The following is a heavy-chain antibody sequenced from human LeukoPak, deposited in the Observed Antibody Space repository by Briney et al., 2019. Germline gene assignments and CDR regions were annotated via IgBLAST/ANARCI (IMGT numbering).Heavy chain of an antibody. CDR2: IYYSGGT. CDR1: GGSISSSSYY. Sequence: SETLSLTCTVSGGSISSSSYYWGWIRQPPGKGLEWIGSIYYSGGTYYNPSLKSRVTISVDTSKNQFSLKLSSVTAADTAVYYCARVAAAGTTPFYYYYYYMDVWGNGTTVTISS. CDR3: ARVAAAGTTPFYYYYYYMDV. V-gene: IGHV4-39*01. D-gene: IGHD6-13*01. J-gene: IGHJ6*03.